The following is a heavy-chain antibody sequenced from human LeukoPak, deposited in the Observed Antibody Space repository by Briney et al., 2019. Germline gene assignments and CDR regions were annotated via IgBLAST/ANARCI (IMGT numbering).Heavy chain of an antibody. CDR2: IGRNGETT. Sequence: GGSLRLSCAASGFTFSSYAMSWVRQAPGKGLEWVSLIGRNGETTYYADSVKGRFTISRDNSKNTLYLQRNSLRADDTAVYYCAMLRVYIAMERGYWGQGTLVTVSS. V-gene: IGHV3-23*01. D-gene: IGHD5-18*01. J-gene: IGHJ4*02. CDR1: GFTFSSYA. CDR3: AMLRVYIAMERGY.